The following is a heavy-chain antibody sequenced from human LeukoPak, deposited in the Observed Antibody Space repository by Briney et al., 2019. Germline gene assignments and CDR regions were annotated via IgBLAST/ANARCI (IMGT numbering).Heavy chain of an antibody. D-gene: IGHD4-17*01. CDR2: INWDGGST. CDR3: ARDQSAFYGDYPIDY. Sequence: GGSLRLSCAASGFTFDDYGISWVPQAPGKGLEWVSGINWDGGSTGYAESVKGRFTISRDNAKNSLYLQMNSLRAEDTALYYCARDQSAFYGDYPIDYWGQGTLVTVSS. J-gene: IGHJ4*02. CDR1: GFTFDDYG. V-gene: IGHV3-20*04.